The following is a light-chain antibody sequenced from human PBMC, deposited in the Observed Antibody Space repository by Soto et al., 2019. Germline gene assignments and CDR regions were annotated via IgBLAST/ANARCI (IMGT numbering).Light chain of an antibody. CDR1: QSVSSS. CDR2: GAS. Sequence: EVVMTQSPATLSVSPGERATLSCRASQSVSSSLAWYQQKPGQAPRLLIYGASTRATGIPARFSGSGSGTDFTLTISSLQTEDFAVYYYQQYNIWPPLNFGGGTKVEIK. V-gene: IGKV3-15*01. CDR3: QQYNIWPPLN. J-gene: IGKJ4*01.